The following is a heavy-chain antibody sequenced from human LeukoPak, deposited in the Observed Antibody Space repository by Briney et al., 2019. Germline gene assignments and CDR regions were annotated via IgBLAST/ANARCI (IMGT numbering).Heavy chain of an antibody. CDR2: ISGSGGST. V-gene: IGHV3-23*01. J-gene: IGHJ4*02. CDR1: GFTFSSYA. D-gene: IGHD2-2*01. CDR3: AKDTIRNYCTSTSRYVVY. Sequence: GGSLRLSCAASGFTFSSYAMSWVRQAPGKGLEWVSAISGSGGSTYYADSVKGRFTISRDNSKSTLYLQMNSLRAEDTAVYYCAKDTIRNYCTSTSRYVVYWGQGTLVTVSS.